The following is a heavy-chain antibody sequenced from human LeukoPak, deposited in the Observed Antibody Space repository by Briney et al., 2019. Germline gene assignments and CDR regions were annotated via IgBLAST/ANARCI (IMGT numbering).Heavy chain of an antibody. J-gene: IGHJ6*02. CDR3: TTEYYDFWSGYYYYYYGMDV. Sequence: GGSLRLSCAASGFTFSNAWMSWVRQAPGKGLEWVGRIKSKTDGGTTDYAAPVKGRFTISRDDSKNTLHLQMNSLKTEDTAVYYCTTEYYDFWSGYYYYYYGMDVWGQGTTVTVSS. CDR1: GFTFSNAW. V-gene: IGHV3-15*01. D-gene: IGHD3-3*01. CDR2: IKSKTDGGTT.